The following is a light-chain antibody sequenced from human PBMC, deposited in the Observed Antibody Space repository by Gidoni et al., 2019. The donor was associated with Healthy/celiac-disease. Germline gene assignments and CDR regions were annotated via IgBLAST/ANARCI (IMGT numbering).Light chain of an antibody. CDR3: SSYTSSSTYV. CDR1: SRDVGGYNY. J-gene: IGLJ1*01. CDR2: EVS. V-gene: IGLV2-14*01. Sequence: QSALTQPASVSGSPGQSITISCTGTSRDVGGYNYVSCYQHHPGKAPKLMIYEVSNRPSGVSNRFYGSKSGNTASLTISGLQAEDEAEYYCSSYTSSSTYVFGTGTKVTVL.